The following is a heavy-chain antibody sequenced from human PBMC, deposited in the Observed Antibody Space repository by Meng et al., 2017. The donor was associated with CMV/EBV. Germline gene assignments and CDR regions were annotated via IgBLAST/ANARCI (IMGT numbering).Heavy chain of an antibody. V-gene: IGHV3-23*01. CDR3: AKDRGYRTYNGMDV. J-gene: IGHJ6*02. CDR1: GFTFSSYA. Sequence: GESLKISCAASGFTFSSYAMNWVRLPPGKGLEWVSGISGRGDNTHYADSVKGRFTISRDNSRNTLFLQMTSLRAEDTALYYCAKDRGYRTYNGMDVWGQGTTVTVSS. CDR2: ISGRGDNT. D-gene: IGHD3-10*01.